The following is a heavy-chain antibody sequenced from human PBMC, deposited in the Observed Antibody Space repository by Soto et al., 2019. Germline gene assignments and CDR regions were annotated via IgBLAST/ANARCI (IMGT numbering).Heavy chain of an antibody. J-gene: IGHJ3*02. CDR1: ENIFTDYA. V-gene: IGHV1-3*01. D-gene: IGHD6-13*01. Sequence: ASVKVSCKTSENIFTDYALHWVRRAPGQSLEWLGWINSGNGNTKYSQKFQGRLSIIRGTSSNTVYMELNSLRFEDTAIYYCATATGYLSRDAFYMWGRGTLVTVS. CDR3: ATATGYLSRDAFYM. CDR2: INSGNGNT.